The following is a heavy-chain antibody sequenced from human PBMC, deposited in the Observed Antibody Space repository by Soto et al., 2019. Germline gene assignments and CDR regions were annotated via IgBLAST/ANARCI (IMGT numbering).Heavy chain of an antibody. J-gene: IGHJ6*02. CDR2: ILNDGSNR. CDR3: ARDDEYSGNGMDV. V-gene: IGHV3-33*01. D-gene: IGHD3-10*01. Sequence: QVQLVESGGGVVQPGRSLSLSCAASEFTFSNYGMHWVRQAPGKGLEWVAVILNDGSNRYHADSVKDRFTISRANSKNTLYLQMNSLRAVATAVSYCARDDEYSGNGMDVWGPGTTVTVS. CDR1: EFTFSNYG.